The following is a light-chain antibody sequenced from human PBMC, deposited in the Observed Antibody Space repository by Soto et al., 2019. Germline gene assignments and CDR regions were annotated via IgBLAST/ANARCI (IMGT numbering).Light chain of an antibody. J-gene: IGKJ1*01. CDR3: QRYDHPLWT. CDR1: QTVSSVH. CDR2: GAS. V-gene: IGKV3-20*01. Sequence: EIVLTQSPGTLSLSPGERATLSCRASQTVSSVHLARYQQKPGQAPRLLIYGASRRATGIPDRFSGSGSGTDFTLTISRLEPEDFAVYFCQRYDHPLWTCGQGTKVEVK.